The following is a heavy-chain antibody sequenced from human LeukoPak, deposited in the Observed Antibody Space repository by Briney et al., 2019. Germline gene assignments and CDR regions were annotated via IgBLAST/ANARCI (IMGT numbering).Heavy chain of an antibody. D-gene: IGHD2-2*02. Sequence: GASVKVSCKASRYTFTGYYMHWVRQAPGQGLEWMGWINPNSGGTNYAQKFQGRVTMSRDTSISTAYMELSRLRSDDTAVYYCARVDTVVVPAGITWFDPWGQGTLVTVSS. CDR1: RYTFTGYY. CDR2: INPNSGGT. V-gene: IGHV1-2*02. CDR3: ARVDTVVVPAGITWFDP. J-gene: IGHJ5*02.